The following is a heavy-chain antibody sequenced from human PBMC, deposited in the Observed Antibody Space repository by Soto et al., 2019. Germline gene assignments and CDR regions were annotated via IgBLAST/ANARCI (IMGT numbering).Heavy chain of an antibody. Sequence: ASVKVSCKASGYTFTSYGISWVRQAPGQWLEWMGWISAYNGNTNYAQKLQGRVTMTTDTSTSTAYMELRSLRSDDTAVYYCARDYTEHGYCSSTSCHTPDYWGQGTLVTVSS. CDR1: GYTFTSYG. J-gene: IGHJ4*02. D-gene: IGHD2-2*02. CDR2: ISAYNGNT. V-gene: IGHV1-18*01. CDR3: ARDYTEHGYCSSTSCHTPDY.